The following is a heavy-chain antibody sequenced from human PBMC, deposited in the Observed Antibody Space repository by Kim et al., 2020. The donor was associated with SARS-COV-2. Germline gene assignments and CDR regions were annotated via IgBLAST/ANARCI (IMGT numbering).Heavy chain of an antibody. D-gene: IGHD6-6*01. J-gene: IGHJ5*02. CDR3: ASRIAARLRWFDP. Sequence: SETLSLTCAVYGGSFSGYYWSWIRQPPGKGLEWIGEINHSGSTNYNPSLKSRVTISVDTSKNQFSLKLSSVTAADTAVYYCASRIAARLRWFDPWGQGTLVTVSS. CDR1: GGSFSGYY. V-gene: IGHV4-34*01. CDR2: INHSGST.